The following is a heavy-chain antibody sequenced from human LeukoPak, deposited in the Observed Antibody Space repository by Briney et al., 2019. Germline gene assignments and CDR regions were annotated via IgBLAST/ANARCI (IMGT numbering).Heavy chain of an antibody. CDR1: GGSISSYY. Sequence: SETLSLTCTVSGGSISSYYWSWIRQPPGKGLEWIGYIYYSGSTNYNPSLKSRVTISVDTSKNQFSLKLSSVTAADTAVYYCASRSFDYGKQSFDYWGQGTLVTVSS. J-gene: IGHJ4*02. D-gene: IGHD4-17*01. CDR2: IYYSGST. CDR3: ASRSFDYGKQSFDY. V-gene: IGHV4-59*12.